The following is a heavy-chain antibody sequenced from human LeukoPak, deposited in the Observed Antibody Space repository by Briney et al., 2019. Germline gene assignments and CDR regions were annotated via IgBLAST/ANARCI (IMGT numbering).Heavy chain of an antibody. D-gene: IGHD2-2*03. V-gene: IGHV1-2*04. J-gene: IGHJ3*02. CDR1: GYTITGYY. Sequence: ASVKVSCKASGYTITGYYMHWERQAPGQGPEWMGWINPNSGGTNYAQKFQGWVTMTRDTSISTAYMELSRLRSDDTAVYYCARDGASGYCSITSCYHDAFDIWGQGTMVTVSS. CDR2: INPNSGGT. CDR3: ARDGASGYCSITSCYHDAFDI.